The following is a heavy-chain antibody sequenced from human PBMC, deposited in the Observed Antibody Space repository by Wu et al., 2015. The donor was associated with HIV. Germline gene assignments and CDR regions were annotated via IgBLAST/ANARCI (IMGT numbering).Heavy chain of an antibody. D-gene: IGHD1-20*01. V-gene: IGHV1-2*02. Sequence: QVQLVQSGAEVKKPGASVRVSCKTSGYTFTGYYIHWVRQAPGQGLEWMGWINPSSGDTSYSQKLQSRVTMTRDTSINTAYMELNRLRFDDTALYYCARVGIIGTNVFDIWGQGTMVTVSS. CDR1: GYTFTGYY. CDR2: INPSSGDT. J-gene: IGHJ3*02. CDR3: ARVGIIGTNVFDI.